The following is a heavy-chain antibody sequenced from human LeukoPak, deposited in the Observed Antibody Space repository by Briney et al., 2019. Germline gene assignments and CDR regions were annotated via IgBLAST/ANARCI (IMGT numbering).Heavy chain of an antibody. Sequence: ASVKVSCKVSGYTLTELSMHWVRQAHGKGLEWMGGFDPYDGETIYAQKFQGRVTMSEDTSTDTAYMELSSLRSEDTAVYYCAASRPLPQWLEIDYWGQGTLVTVSS. CDR2: FDPYDGET. J-gene: IGHJ4*02. CDR3: AASRPLPQWLEIDY. V-gene: IGHV1-24*01. CDR1: GYTLTELS. D-gene: IGHD6-19*01.